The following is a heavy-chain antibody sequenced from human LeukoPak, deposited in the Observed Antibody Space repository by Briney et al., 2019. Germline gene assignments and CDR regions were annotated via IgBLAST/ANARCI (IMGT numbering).Heavy chain of an antibody. CDR1: GIRFSALW. CDR3: ERDSDAYDY. J-gene: IGHJ4*02. CDR2: INEDGSEK. D-gene: IGHD2-2*01. Sequence: GGSLRLSCVASGIRFSALWMDWVRQAPGKGLELVASINEDGSEKYYVDSVKGRFTISRDNPKKSLYLQLNSLRVDDTAVYFCERDSDAYDYWGQGTLVTVSS. V-gene: IGHV3-7*01.